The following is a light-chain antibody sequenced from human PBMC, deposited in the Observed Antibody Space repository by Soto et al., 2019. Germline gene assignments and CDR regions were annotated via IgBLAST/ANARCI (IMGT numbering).Light chain of an antibody. Sequence: DIQMTQSPSSLSASVGDRVTITCRAGHDIGNSLAWYQQKPGQVPKLVIFAASTLQSWVPSRFSGSGSGTDFTLTINSLQPEDVATYYCQKYNGAPPLFTFGPGTKVDIK. CDR1: HDIGNS. CDR3: QKYNGAPPLFT. V-gene: IGKV1-27*01. CDR2: AAS. J-gene: IGKJ3*01.